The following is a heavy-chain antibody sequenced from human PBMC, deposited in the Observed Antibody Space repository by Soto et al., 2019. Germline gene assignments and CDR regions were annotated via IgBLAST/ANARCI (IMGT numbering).Heavy chain of an antibody. D-gene: IGHD2-15*01. Sequence: ASVKVSCKASGYTFTSYGISWVRQTPGQGLEWMGWISAYNGNTNYAQKLQGRVTMTTDTSTSTDYMELRSLRSDDTAVYYCARRLLPDNCFDPWGQGILVTVS. CDR3: ARRLLPDNCFDP. V-gene: IGHV1-18*04. J-gene: IGHJ5*02. CDR2: ISAYNGNT. CDR1: GYTFTSYG.